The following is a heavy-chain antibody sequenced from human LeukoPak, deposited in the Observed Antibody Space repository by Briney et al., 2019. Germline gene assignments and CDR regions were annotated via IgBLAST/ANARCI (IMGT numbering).Heavy chain of an antibody. J-gene: IGHJ6*02. V-gene: IGHV4-4*07. CDR3: AKSITMAPNCYYGMDV. CDR1: GGSISTYY. CDR2: IYASGRA. Sequence: AETLSLSCTVSGGSISTYYWSWIRQPAGKGLEWIGRIYASGRANYNPSLKSRVTMSVDTSKNQFYLKLSSVTAADTAVYYCAKSITMAPNCYYGMDVWGQGTTVTVSS. D-gene: IGHD3-10*01.